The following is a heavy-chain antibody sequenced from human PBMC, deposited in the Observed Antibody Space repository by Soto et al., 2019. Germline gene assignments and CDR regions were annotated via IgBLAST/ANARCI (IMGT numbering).Heavy chain of an antibody. CDR1: CGSISSGDYY. J-gene: IGHJ2*01. CDR3: ARYNWSHWYFDL. Sequence: PSETLSLTCTVSCGSISSGDYYWSWIRQPPGKGLEWIGYIYYSGSTYYNPSLKSRVTISVDTSKNQFSLKLSSVTAADTAVYYCARYNWSHWYFDLWGRGTLVTVSS. CDR2: IYYSGST. D-gene: IGHD1-20*01. V-gene: IGHV4-30-4*01.